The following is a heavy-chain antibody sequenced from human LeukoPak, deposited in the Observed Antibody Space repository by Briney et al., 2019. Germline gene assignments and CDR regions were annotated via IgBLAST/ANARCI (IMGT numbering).Heavy chain of an antibody. CDR1: GGSISSGGYY. CDR3: ARDGGSYRDFEY. Sequence: SETLSLTRTVSGGSISSGGYYWSWIRQPPGKGLEWIGYIYHSGSTYYNPSLKSRVTISVDRSKNQFSLKLSSVTAADTAVYYCARDGGSYRDFEYWGQGTLVTVSS. CDR2: IYHSGST. D-gene: IGHD1-26*01. J-gene: IGHJ4*02. V-gene: IGHV4-30-2*01.